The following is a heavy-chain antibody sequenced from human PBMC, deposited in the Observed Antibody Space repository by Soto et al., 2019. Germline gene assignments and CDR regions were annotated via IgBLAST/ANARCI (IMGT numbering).Heavy chain of an antibody. D-gene: IGHD2-21*01. CDR2: INSGGSIT. CDR1: GFSFSYYE. Sequence: PGWSLRLSCAASGFSFSYYEMNRVRQAPGKGLEWVSYINSGGSITYYADSAKGRFTISRDNAKNTLYLQMNSLRSEDTAVYYCERDLRHSRLNGMDVWGQGTTGNVSS. V-gene: IGHV3-48*03. CDR3: ERDLRHSRLNGMDV. J-gene: IGHJ6*02.